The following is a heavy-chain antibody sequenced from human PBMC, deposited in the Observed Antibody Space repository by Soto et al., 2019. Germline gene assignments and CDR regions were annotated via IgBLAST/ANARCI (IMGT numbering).Heavy chain of an antibody. V-gene: IGHV3-53*01. CDR2: IYSGGST. D-gene: IGHD6-13*01. Sequence: GGSLRLSWAASGFTVSSNYMSWVRQAPGKELEWVSVIYSGGSTYYADSVKGRFTISRDNSKNTLYLQMNSLRAEDTAVYYCARDYGAAAGYFVCWGQGTLVTVSS. J-gene: IGHJ4*02. CDR1: GFTVSSNY. CDR3: ARDYGAAAGYFVC.